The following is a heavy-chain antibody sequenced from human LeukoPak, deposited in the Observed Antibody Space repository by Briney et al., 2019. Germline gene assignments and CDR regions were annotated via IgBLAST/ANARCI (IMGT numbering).Heavy chain of an antibody. CDR1: GFTFSSYE. Sequence: GGSLRLSCAASGFTFSSYEMNWVRQAPGKGLEWVSYISSSGSTIYYADSVKGRFTISRDNAKNSLYLQMNSLRAEDTAVYYCARDSAVWFGEVLLDYWGQGTLVTVSS. CDR2: ISSSGSTI. CDR3: ARDSAVWFGEVLLDY. V-gene: IGHV3-48*03. D-gene: IGHD3-10*01. J-gene: IGHJ4*02.